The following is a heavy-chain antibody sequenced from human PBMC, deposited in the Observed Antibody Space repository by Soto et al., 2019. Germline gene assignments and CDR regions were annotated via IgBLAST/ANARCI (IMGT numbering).Heavy chain of an antibody. CDR1: GYTFTTYG. V-gene: IGHV1-18*01. CDR3: ARDVPAMLTGGPDY. D-gene: IGHD1-26*01. CDR2: ISAYSGDT. J-gene: IGHJ4*02. Sequence: QVQLVQSGVEVEKPGASVKVSCKASGYTFTTYGISWVRQAPGQGLEWMGWISAYSGDTNYAQKFQGRVTMTTDTSTSTAYMELRNLRSDDTAVYYCARDVPAMLTGGPDYWGQGTLVTVSS.